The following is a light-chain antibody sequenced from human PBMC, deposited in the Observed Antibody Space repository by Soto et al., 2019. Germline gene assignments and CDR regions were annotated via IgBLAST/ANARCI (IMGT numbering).Light chain of an antibody. CDR2: DVS. V-gene: IGLV2-14*01. CDR1: SSDFGGYNY. CDR3: SSYTSSSTLVV. J-gene: IGLJ1*01. Sequence: QSVLTQPASVSGSPGQPITISSTGTSSDFGGYNYVSWYQQHPGKAPKLMIYDVSNRPSGVSNRFSGSKSGNTASLTISGLQAEDEADYYCSSYTSSSTLVVFGTGTKVTVL.